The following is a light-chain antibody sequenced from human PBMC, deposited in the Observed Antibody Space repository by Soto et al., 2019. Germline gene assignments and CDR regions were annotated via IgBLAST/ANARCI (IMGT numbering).Light chain of an antibody. Sequence: ESVLTQSPGTLPLSPGERATLSCRASQSVTSSSLAWYQQKPGQAPRLLIYGASSRATGIPDRFSGSGSGTDFTLTISRLEPEEFAVYYCQQYGSSPPISFGQGTRLEIK. CDR2: GAS. J-gene: IGKJ5*01. V-gene: IGKV3-20*01. CDR1: QSVTSSS. CDR3: QQYGSSPPIS.